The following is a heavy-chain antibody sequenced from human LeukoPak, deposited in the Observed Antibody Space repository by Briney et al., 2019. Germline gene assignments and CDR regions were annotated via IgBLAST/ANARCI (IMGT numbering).Heavy chain of an antibody. J-gene: IGHJ6*02. D-gene: IGHD3-22*01. CDR1: GFTFSTYG. CDR3: AKGATMIVRGGMDV. Sequence: PGGSLRLSCAASGFTFSTYGMHWVRLAPGKGLEWVAVISYDGSNKYYGDSVKGRFTISRDNPKNTLYLQMNSLRAEDTAVYYCAKGATMIVRGGMDVWGQGTTVTVSS. V-gene: IGHV3-30*18. CDR2: ISYDGSNK.